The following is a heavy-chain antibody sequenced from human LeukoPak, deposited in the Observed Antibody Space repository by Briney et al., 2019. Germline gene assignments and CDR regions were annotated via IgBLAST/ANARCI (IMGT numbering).Heavy chain of an antibody. CDR2: INPNSGGT. Sequence: ASVKVSCKSSGGTFSIYTISWVRQAPGQGLEWMGRINPNSGGTNYAQKFQGRVTMTRDTSISTAYMELSRLRSDDTAVYYCAAIAAAGDNFDYWGQGTLVTVSS. J-gene: IGHJ4*02. CDR3: AAIAAAGDNFDY. D-gene: IGHD6-13*01. CDR1: GGTFSIYT. V-gene: IGHV1-2*06.